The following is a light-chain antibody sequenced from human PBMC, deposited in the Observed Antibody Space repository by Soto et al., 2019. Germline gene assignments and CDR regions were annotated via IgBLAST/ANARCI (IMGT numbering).Light chain of an antibody. J-gene: IGKJ2*01. Sequence: EIVMTQSPATLSVSPGERATLSCRASQRVSSNLAWYQQKPDQAPRLLIYGASTRATGIPARFRGSGSGTEFTLTISSLQSEDFEVYYCQQYNNWMSTFGPGTKLEIK. V-gene: IGKV3-15*01. CDR2: GAS. CDR3: QQYNNWMST. CDR1: QRVSSN.